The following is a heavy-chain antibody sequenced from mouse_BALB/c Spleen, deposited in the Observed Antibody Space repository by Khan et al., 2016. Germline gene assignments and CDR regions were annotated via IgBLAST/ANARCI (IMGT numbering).Heavy chain of an antibody. V-gene: IGHV2-6*02. D-gene: IGHD1-1*02. CDR2: IWSDGST. CDR1: GFSLTSYG. CDR3: ARRDGGGRAMDY. J-gene: IGHJ4*01. Sequence: QVQLKESGPGLVAPSQSLSITCTVSGFSLTSYGVHWVRQPPGKGLEWLVVIWSDGSTTYNSALKSRLSISKDNSKSQVVLKMNSRQTDDTAMYYYARRDGGGRAMDYWGQGTSVTVSS.